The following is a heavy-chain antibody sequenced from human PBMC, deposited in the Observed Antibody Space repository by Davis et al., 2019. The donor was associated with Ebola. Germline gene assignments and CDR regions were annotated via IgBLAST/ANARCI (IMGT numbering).Heavy chain of an antibody. CDR2: IFPGDSDT. V-gene: IGHV5-51*01. CDR3: ARQWGHYFDY. J-gene: IGHJ4*02. CDR1: GYSFTSYW. Sequence: KVSCKGSGYSFTSYWIVWVPQMPGKGLECMGIIFPGDSDTRYSPSFQGQVTISADKSISTAYLQWSSLKASDTAMYYCARQWGHYFDYWGQGTLVTVSS. D-gene: IGHD1-26*01.